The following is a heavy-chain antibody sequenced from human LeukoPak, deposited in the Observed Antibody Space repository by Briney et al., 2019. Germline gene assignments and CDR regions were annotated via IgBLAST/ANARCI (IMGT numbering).Heavy chain of an antibody. D-gene: IGHD1-14*01. CDR2: IKQDGSEK. V-gene: IGHV3-7*01. Sequence: PGGSLRLSCAGSGFTFSGYWMSWVRQAPGKGLEWVANIKQDGSEKYYVDSVKGRFTISRDNAKNSLYLQMNSLRAEDTAVYYCARDEPTDPWGQGTLVTVSS. J-gene: IGHJ5*02. CDR3: ARDEPTDP. CDR1: GFTFSGYW.